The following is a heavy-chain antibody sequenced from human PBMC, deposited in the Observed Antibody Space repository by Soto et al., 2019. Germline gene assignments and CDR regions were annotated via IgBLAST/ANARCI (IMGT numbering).Heavy chain of an antibody. CDR1: GYTFTGYY. Sequence: ASVKVSCKASGYTFTGYYMHWVLQAPGQGLEWMGWINPNSGGTNYAQKFQGRVTMTRDTSISTAYMELSRLRSDDTAVYYCARGRVTMVRGVIQPFDPWGQGTLVTVSS. CDR3: ARGRVTMVRGVIQPFDP. CDR2: INPNSGGT. V-gene: IGHV1-2*02. D-gene: IGHD3-10*01. J-gene: IGHJ5*02.